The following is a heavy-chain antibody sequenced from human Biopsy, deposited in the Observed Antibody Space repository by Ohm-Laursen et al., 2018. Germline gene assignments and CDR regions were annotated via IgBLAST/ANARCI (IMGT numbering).Heavy chain of an antibody. Sequence: GTLSLTCIVSGDSISGYYWSWIRQPPGKGLQWIGYVYYTGSTDYNPSLQSRVTISVDTSKNHFSLRLRSVTPADTAIYYCARDRGYYSDRTVPGYFDLWGRGTLVTVSS. CDR1: GDSISGYY. J-gene: IGHJ2*01. CDR3: ARDRGYYSDRTVPGYFDL. CDR2: VYYTGST. V-gene: IGHV4-59*01. D-gene: IGHD3-22*01.